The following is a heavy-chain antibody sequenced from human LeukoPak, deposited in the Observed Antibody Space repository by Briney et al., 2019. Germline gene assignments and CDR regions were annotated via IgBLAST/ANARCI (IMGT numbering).Heavy chain of an antibody. CDR2: IYPGNSDT. CDR1: GYSFTSDW. D-gene: IGHD2-21*02. J-gene: IGHJ5*02. CDR3: ARLPYCGGDCYPNWFDP. V-gene: IGHV5-51*01. Sequence: GGSLKISCKSSGYSFTSDWIGWVRQMPGKGLELMGIIYPGNSDTRYSPSFQGQVTISADKSISTAYLQWNSLKASDTAMYYCARLPYCGGDCYPNWFDPWGQGTLVTVSS.